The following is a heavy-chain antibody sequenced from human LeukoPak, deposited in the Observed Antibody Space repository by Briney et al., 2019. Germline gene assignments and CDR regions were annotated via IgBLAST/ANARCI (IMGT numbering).Heavy chain of an antibody. D-gene: IGHD6-13*01. CDR1: GFTFSSYG. V-gene: IGHV3-33*01. J-gene: IGHJ4*02. Sequence: PGGSLRLSCAASGFTFSSYGIHWVRQAPGKGLEWVAVIWYDGSNKYYADSVKGRFTISRDNSKNTLYLQMNSLRAEDTAVYYCARDGSSWFHQYYFDYWGQGTLVTVSS. CDR3: ARDGSSWFHQYYFDY. CDR2: IWYDGSNK.